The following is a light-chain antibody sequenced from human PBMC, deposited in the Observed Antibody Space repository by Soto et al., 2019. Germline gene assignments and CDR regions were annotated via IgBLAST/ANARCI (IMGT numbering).Light chain of an antibody. J-gene: IGLJ2*01. CDR2: EGS. Sequence: QSALTQPASVSGSPGQSITISCTGSSSDGGTYNLVSWYQQHPGKAPKLIIYEGSKRPSGVSNRVSGSKSGNTASLTISGLQAEDEADYYCCSYAGSSTFEVFGGGTKLTVL. CDR1: SSDGGTYNL. V-gene: IGLV2-23*03. CDR3: CSYAGSSTFEV.